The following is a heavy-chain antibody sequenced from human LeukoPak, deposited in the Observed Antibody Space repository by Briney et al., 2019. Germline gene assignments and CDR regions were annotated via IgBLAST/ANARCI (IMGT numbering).Heavy chain of an antibody. CDR1: GYTFSDYY. Sequence: ASVKVSCKASGYTFSDYYIHWVRQAPGQGLEWMGWINPNSGGTNYEQKFQGRVTMTRDTSISTAYMELSRLRSDDTAVYYCARARGPDAILPYWGQGTLVTVSS. D-gene: IGHD2-2*02. V-gene: IGHV1-2*02. J-gene: IGHJ4*02. CDR2: INPNSGGT. CDR3: ARARGPDAILPY.